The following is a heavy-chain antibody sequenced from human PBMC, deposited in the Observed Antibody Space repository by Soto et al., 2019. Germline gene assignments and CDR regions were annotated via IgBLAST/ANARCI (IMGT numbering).Heavy chain of an antibody. V-gene: IGHV1-69*13. Sequence: SVNVSCKSSGGTFSSYAISWVRQARGEGLEWMGGSISICGTAIYGRKCQGRVTNTQDESKNTAYTELSSPKTQGTALYYRARRKYYDILTGYHAHLARRANWFDPWGQGTLVTVSS. CDR3: ARRKYYDILTGYHAHLARRANWFDP. CDR1: GGTFSSYA. D-gene: IGHD3-9*01. CDR2: SISICGTA. J-gene: IGHJ5*02.